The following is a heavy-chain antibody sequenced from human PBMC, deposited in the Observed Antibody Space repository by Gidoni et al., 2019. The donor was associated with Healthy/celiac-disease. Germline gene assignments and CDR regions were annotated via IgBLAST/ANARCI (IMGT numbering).Heavy chain of an antibody. J-gene: IGHJ4*02. Sequence: QVQLVESGGGVVQPGRSLRLPCAASGCTLSSYAVHWVRQAPGKGLEWVAVISYDGSNKYYADSVKGRFTISRDNSKNTLYLQMNSLRAEDTAVYYCARDRGSSWLDYWGQGTLVTVSS. V-gene: IGHV3-30-3*01. D-gene: IGHD6-13*01. CDR1: GCTLSSYA. CDR3: ARDRGSSWLDY. CDR2: ISYDGSNK.